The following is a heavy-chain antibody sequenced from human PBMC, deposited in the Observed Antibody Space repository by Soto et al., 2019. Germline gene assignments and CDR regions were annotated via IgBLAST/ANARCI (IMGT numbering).Heavy chain of an antibody. D-gene: IGHD3-9*01. Sequence: QITLKESGPPLVKPTQPLTLTCTFSGFSLSTSGVGVGWIRQPPGKALEWLALIYWDDDKRYSPSLKSRLTITKDTSKNQVVLTMTNMDPVDTATYYCAHGIRYFDWLGAFDIWGQGTMVTVSS. J-gene: IGHJ3*02. V-gene: IGHV2-5*02. CDR3: AHGIRYFDWLGAFDI. CDR2: IYWDDDK. CDR1: GFSLSTSGVG.